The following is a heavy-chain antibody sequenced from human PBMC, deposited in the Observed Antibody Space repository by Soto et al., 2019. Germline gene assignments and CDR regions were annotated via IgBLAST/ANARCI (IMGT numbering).Heavy chain of an antibody. CDR1: GGTFSSYA. CDR2: IIPIFGTA. Sequence: GASVKVSCKASGGTFSSYAISWVRQAPGQGLEWMGGIIPIFGTANYAQKFQGRVTITADESTSTAYMELSSLRSEDTAVYYCARGPLDIVATSSYYYYGIDVWGQGTTVTVSS. V-gene: IGHV1-69*13. J-gene: IGHJ6*02. CDR3: ARGPLDIVATSSYYYYGIDV. D-gene: IGHD5-12*01.